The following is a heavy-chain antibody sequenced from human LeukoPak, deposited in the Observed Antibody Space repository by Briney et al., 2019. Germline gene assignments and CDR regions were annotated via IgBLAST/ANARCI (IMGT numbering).Heavy chain of an antibody. CDR1: GAGFRGCA. V-gene: IGHV3-73*01. J-gene: IGHJ4*02. CDR3: PRACGDYPDY. CDR2: IRSKANSYAT. D-gene: IGHD4-17*01. Sequence: GVCLRLACSACGAGFRGCARQWVRQASGKGLEWVGRIRSKANSYATAYAASVKGRFTISRDDSKNTTYLRRNSLKTEDTAVYYCPRACGDYPDYWGQGTLVTVSS.